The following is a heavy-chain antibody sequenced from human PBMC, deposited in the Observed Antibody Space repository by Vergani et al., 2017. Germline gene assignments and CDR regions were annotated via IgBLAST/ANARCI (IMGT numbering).Heavy chain of an antibody. V-gene: IGHV3-7*01. D-gene: IGHD3-10*01. CDR3: ARHQGDYYGAGSGKGFDY. CDR2: IKQDGSEK. J-gene: IGHJ4*02. CDR1: GFTFSSYW. Sequence: EVQLVESGGGLVQPGGSLRLSCAASGFTFSSYWMSWVRQAPGKGLEWVANIKQDGSEKYYVDSVKGRFTISRDNAKNSRYLQMNSAEAGDTAAYYCARHQGDYYGAGSGKGFDYGGQGSQVTVSS.